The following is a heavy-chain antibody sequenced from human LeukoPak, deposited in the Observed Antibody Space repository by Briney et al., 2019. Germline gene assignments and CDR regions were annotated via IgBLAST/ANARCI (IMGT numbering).Heavy chain of an antibody. Sequence: ASVKVSCKASGYTFTSYDISWVRQAPGQGLEWMGWISAYNGNTNYAQKLQGRVTMTTDTSTSTAYMELRSLRSDDTAVYYCARDTGFIVASLGYFDYWGQGTLVTVSS. CDR3: ARDTGFIVASLGYFDY. V-gene: IGHV1-18*01. CDR2: ISAYNGNT. J-gene: IGHJ4*02. CDR1: GYTFTSYD. D-gene: IGHD5-12*01.